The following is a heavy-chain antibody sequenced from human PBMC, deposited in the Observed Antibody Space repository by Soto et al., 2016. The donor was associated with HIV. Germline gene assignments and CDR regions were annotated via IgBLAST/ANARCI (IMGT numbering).Heavy chain of an antibody. V-gene: IGHV1-2*02. CDR3: VSYGY. CDR1: GYTFGGYY. Sequence: QVQLVQSGAEVKKPGASVKVSCKASGYTFGGYYMHWVRQAPGQGLEWMGWILPNTGGTKYAQNLQGRVTMTRNTSISTAYMEVTSLRSDDTAVYYCVSYGYWGQGTLVTVSS. CDR2: ILPNTGGT. D-gene: IGHD3-10*01. J-gene: IGHJ4*02.